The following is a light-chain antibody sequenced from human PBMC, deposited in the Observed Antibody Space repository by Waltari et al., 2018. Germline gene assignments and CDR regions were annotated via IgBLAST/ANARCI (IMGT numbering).Light chain of an antibody. V-gene: IGLV2-14*03. J-gene: IGLJ2*01. Sequence: QSALTQPASVSGSPGQSITVSCTATSSDLGVYDFVSWYQHHPGQAPKLIIYDVFKRPSWVSNRFSGSKSGNPASLSISGLQADDEGDYYCTSSTFSSPLFGGGTKLTVL. CDR1: SSDLGVYDF. CDR2: DVF. CDR3: TSSTFSSPL.